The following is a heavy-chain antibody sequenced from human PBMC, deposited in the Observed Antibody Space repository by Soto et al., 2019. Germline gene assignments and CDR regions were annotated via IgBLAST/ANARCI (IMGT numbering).Heavy chain of an antibody. Sequence: GGSLRLSCAASGFTFSSYAMSWVRQAPGKGLEWVSGIRGISGSTYYADSVKGRFTISRDNSKNTLYLQMNSLSAEDTAVYFCAKGQSGSPSDVFDIWGQGTMVPVSS. CDR1: GFTFSSYA. J-gene: IGHJ3*02. CDR3: AKGQSGSPSDVFDI. V-gene: IGHV3-23*01. D-gene: IGHD6-25*01. CDR2: IRGISGST.